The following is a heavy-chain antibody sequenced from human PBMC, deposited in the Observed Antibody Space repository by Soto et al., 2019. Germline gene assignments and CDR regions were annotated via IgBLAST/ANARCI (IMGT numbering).Heavy chain of an antibody. J-gene: IGHJ3*02. CDR2: ISGSGGST. CDR1: GFTFSSYA. V-gene: IGHV3-23*01. CDR3: AKELPSAVADTRNAFDI. D-gene: IGHD6-19*01. Sequence: GGSLRLSCAASGFTFSSYAMSWVRQAPGKELEWVSAISGSGGSTYYADSVKGRFTISRDNSKNTLYLQMNSLRAEDTAVYYCAKELPSAVADTRNAFDIWGQGTMVTVSS.